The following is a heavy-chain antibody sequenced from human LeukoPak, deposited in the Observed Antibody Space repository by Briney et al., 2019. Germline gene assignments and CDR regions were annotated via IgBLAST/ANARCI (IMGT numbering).Heavy chain of an antibody. D-gene: IGHD3-10*01. J-gene: IGHJ5*02. Sequence: GESLKISCKGSGYSFTSYWIGWVRQMPGKGLEWMGIIYPGDSDIRYSPSFQGQLTISADKAISTAYLQWNSLKASDTAMYYCARYQPGGSSQYNWFDPWGQGTLVTVSS. CDR2: IYPGDSDI. CDR3: ARYQPGGSSQYNWFDP. V-gene: IGHV5-51*01. CDR1: GYSFTSYW.